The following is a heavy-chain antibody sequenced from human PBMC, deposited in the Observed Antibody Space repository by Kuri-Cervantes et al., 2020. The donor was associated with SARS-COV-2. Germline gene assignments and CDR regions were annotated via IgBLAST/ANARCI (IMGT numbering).Heavy chain of an antibody. D-gene: IGHD2-15*01. Sequence: ASVKVSCKASGYTFTSYGISWVRQDPGQGLEGMGWISAYNGNTNYAQKLQGRVTMTTDTSTSTAYMELRSLRSDDTAVYYCASHILVVVAATNDGMDVWGQGTTVTVSS. CDR1: GYTFTSYG. CDR3: ASHILVVVAATNDGMDV. V-gene: IGHV1-18*01. J-gene: IGHJ6*02. CDR2: ISAYNGNT.